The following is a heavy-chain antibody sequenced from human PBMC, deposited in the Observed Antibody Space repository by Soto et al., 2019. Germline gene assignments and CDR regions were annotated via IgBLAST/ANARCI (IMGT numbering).Heavy chain of an antibody. V-gene: IGHV4-39*01. CDR3: ARRGGGPSAANDY. CDR2: IYYSGST. Sequence: SETLSLTCTVSGGSISSSSYYWGWIRQPPGKGLEWIGSIYYSGSTYYNPSLKSRVTISVDTSKNQFSLKLSSVTAADTAVYYCARRGGGPSAANDYWGQGTLVTVSS. D-gene: IGHD2-2*01. CDR1: GGSISSSSYY. J-gene: IGHJ4*02.